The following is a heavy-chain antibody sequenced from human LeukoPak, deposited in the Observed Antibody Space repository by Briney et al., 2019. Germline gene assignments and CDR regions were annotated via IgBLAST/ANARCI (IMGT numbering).Heavy chain of an antibody. D-gene: IGHD3-16*01. CDR3: AKEGQGGPGSHYYYMDV. CDR2: ISWDGGST. CDR1: GFTFDDYA. J-gene: IGHJ6*03. V-gene: IGHV3-43D*03. Sequence: GGSLRLSCAASGFTFDDYAMHWVRQAPGKGLEWVSLISWDGGSTYYADSVKGRFTISRDNSKNSLYLQMNSLRAEDTALYYCAKEGQGGPGSHYYYMDVWGKGTTVTVSS.